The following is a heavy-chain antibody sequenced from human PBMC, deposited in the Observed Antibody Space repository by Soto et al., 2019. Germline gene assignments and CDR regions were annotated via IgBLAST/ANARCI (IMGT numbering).Heavy chain of an antibody. CDR3: AKDGRGSGSHYNSFGY. Sequence: EVQLVESGGGLIQPGGSLKLSCAASGFTVGNHYMSWVRQAPGKGLEWVSLIYSTGTTKYADSVKGRFTVSRDNAKNTLYIQMTSLRAEDTAVYYCAKDGRGSGSHYNSFGYWGQGTLVTVSS. CDR2: IYSTGTT. J-gene: IGHJ4*02. V-gene: IGHV3-53*01. D-gene: IGHD3-10*01. CDR1: GFTVGNHY.